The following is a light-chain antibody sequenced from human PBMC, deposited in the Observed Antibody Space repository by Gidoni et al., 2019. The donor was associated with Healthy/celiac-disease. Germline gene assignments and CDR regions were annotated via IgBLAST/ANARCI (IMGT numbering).Light chain of an antibody. CDR2: SNN. V-gene: IGLV1-44*01. Sequence: QSVLTPPPSASGTPGQRVTISCSGSSSNLGSNTVNWYQQLPGTAPKLLIYSNNQRPSGVPDRFSGSKSGTSASLAISGLQSEDEADYYCAAWDDSLNGLVFGGGTKLTVL. CDR3: AAWDDSLNGLV. J-gene: IGLJ2*01. CDR1: SSNLGSNT.